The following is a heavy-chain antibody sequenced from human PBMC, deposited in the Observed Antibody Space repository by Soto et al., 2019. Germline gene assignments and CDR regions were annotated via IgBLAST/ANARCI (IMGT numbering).Heavy chain of an antibody. D-gene: IGHD1-26*01. CDR2: IKEDGSEK. CDR1: GFTFSNHW. Sequence: EVQLVESGGGLVQPGGSLRLSCTSSGFTFSNHWMSWVRQAPGKWLERVASIKEDGSEKYYVDSVNGRFTISRDNAKNSLYLQMNSLRAEDKAVYYCAKEYRWGQGTLVTVSS. CDR3: AKEYR. J-gene: IGHJ4*02. V-gene: IGHV3-7*01.